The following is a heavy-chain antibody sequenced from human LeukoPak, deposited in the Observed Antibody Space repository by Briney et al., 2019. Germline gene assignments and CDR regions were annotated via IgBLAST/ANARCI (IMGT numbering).Heavy chain of an antibody. J-gene: IGHJ6*02. CDR1: GGSISSYY. CDR3: ARDGLGYCSGGSCLDYYYGMDV. Sequence: SETLSLTCTVSGGSISSYYWSWIRQPAGKGLEWIGRIYTSGSTNYNPSLKSRVTMSVDTSKNQFSLKLSSMTAADTAVYYCARDGLGYCSGGSCLDYYYGMDVWGQGTTVTVSS. CDR2: IYTSGST. V-gene: IGHV4-4*07. D-gene: IGHD2-15*01.